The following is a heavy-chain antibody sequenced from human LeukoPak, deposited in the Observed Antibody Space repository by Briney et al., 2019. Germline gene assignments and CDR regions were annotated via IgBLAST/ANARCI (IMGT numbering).Heavy chain of an antibody. Sequence: KPSETLSLTCTVSGGSISSRNNYWGWIRQLPGKGLEWIGSLDNSGSTYYNSSLKSRVTISVDTSKNHFSLRLTSVTAADTAVYYCATAVGATTFDYWGQGTLVTVSS. D-gene: IGHD1-26*01. J-gene: IGHJ4*02. CDR2: LDNSGST. V-gene: IGHV4-39*02. CDR3: ATAVGATTFDY. CDR1: GGSISSRNNY.